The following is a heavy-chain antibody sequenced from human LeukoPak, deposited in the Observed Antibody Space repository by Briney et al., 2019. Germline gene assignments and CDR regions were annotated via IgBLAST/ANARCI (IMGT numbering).Heavy chain of an antibody. CDR3: AKGSSYYYDSSGYYY. D-gene: IGHD3-22*01. CDR1: GFTFSSYA. V-gene: IGHV3-23*01. J-gene: IGHJ4*02. Sequence: PGGSLRLSCAASGFTFSSYAMSWVRQAPGKGLEWVSAISGRGGSIYYADSVKGRFTISRDNSKNTLYLQMNSLRAEDTAVYYCAKGSSYYYDSSGYYYWGQGTLVTVSS. CDR2: ISGRGGSI.